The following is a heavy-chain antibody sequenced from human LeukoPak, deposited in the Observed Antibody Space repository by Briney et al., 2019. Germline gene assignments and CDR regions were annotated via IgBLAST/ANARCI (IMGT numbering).Heavy chain of an antibody. CDR2: IGYGGADS. V-gene: IGHV3-23*01. CDR3: FGDYS. J-gene: IGHJ5*02. Sequence: PGGSLRLSCAASGFSFSSFSMYWVRQAPGKGLEWVSSIGYGGADSHYADSVKGRFTISRDNSKNTPYLQMNSLRSEDTALYYCFGDYSWGQGTLVTVSS. CDR1: GFSFSSFS. D-gene: IGHD4-17*01.